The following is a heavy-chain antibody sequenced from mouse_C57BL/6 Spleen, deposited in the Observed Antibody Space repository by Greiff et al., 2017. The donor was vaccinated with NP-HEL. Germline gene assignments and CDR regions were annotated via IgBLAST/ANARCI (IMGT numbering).Heavy chain of an antibody. J-gene: IGHJ1*03. CDR3: ARLYGSSYRWYFDV. V-gene: IGHV2-9-1*01. CDR2: IWTGGGT. Sequence: VHLVESGPGLVAPSQSLSITCTVSGFSLTSYAISWVRQPPGKGLEWLGVIWTGGGTNYNSALKSRLSISKDNSKSQVFLKMNSLQTDDTARYYCARLYGSSYRWYFDVWGTGTTVTVSS. CDR1: GFSLTSYA. D-gene: IGHD1-1*01.